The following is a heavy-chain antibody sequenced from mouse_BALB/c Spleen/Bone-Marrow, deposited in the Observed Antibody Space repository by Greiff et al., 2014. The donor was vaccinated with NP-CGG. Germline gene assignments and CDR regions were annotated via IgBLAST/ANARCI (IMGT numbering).Heavy chain of an antibody. J-gene: IGHJ2*01. CDR3: AREATYYAYFDY. Sequence: QVQLQQSAAELARPGASVKMSCKASGYTFTSNTIQWVKQRPGQGLEWIGYINPTGGYTDYNQKFKDKTTLTADKSSSTAYIQLSSLTSEDSAVYYCAREATYYAYFDYWGQGTILTVSS. CDR1: GYTFTSNT. CDR2: INPTGGYT. D-gene: IGHD1-1*01. V-gene: IGHV1-4*02.